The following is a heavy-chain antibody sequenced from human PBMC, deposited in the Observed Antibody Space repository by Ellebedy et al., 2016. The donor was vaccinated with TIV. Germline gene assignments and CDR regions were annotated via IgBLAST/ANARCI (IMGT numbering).Heavy chain of an antibody. V-gene: IGHV1-69*04. D-gene: IGHD6-19*01. Sequence: AASVKVSCKASGGTFSSYAISWVRQAPGQGLEWMGRIIPILGIANYAQKFQGRVTITADKSTSTAYMELSSLRSEDTAVYYCARGTRISVAAYWGQGTLVTVSS. CDR2: IIPILGIA. CDR1: GGTFSSYA. CDR3: ARGTRISVAAY. J-gene: IGHJ4*02.